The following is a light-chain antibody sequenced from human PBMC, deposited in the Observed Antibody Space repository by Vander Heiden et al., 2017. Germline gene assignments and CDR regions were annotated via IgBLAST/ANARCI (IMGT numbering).Light chain of an antibody. V-gene: IGKV3-20*01. Sequence: EFALTPSPCTLSLSPGERATLSCRASQGVSSSYLAWYQQKPGQAPRLLIYGASSRATGIPDRFSGSGSGTDFTLTISRLEPEDLAVYYCQQDGSSLTWRFGQETNVE. CDR2: GAS. CDR3: QQDGSSLTWR. CDR1: QGVSSSY. J-gene: IGKJ1*01.